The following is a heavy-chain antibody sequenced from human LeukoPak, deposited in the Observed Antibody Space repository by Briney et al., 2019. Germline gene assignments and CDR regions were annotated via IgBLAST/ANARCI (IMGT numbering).Heavy chain of an antibody. Sequence: PGGSLRVSCAASGLTFSRFGVSWGRQAPGNGLEWVSLLRGSGGGTHYADSVMGRFTISRDISKNTLYVQMNSLRAEDTAVYYCVKDPGRNSWDFAYWGQGSLVTVSS. D-gene: IGHD3-10*01. V-gene: IGHV3-23*01. CDR1: GLTFSRFG. J-gene: IGHJ4*02. CDR3: VKDPGRNSWDFAY. CDR2: LRGSGGGT.